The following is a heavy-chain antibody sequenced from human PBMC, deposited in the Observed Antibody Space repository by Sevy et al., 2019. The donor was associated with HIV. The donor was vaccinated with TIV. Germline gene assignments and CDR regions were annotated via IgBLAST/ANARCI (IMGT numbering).Heavy chain of an antibody. Sequence: GGSLRLSCAASGFTFSSYSMNWVRQAPGKGLEWVSSISSSSSYIYYADSVKGRFTISRDNAKNSLYLQMNSLRAEDTAVYYCAREVGSVAGPYFHYWGQGTLVTVSS. V-gene: IGHV3-21*01. J-gene: IGHJ4*02. D-gene: IGHD6-19*01. CDR1: GFTFSSYS. CDR3: AREVGSVAGPYFHY. CDR2: ISSSSSYI.